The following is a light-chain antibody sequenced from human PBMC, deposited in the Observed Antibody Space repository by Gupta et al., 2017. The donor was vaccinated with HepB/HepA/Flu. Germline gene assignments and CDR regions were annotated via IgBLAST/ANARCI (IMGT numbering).Light chain of an antibody. V-gene: IGLV1-47*01. Sequence: QSVLTQPPSASGTPGQRVTISRSGSSSNIGTNYVYWYHQFPGTAPQVLMYRNDQRPSGVPDRFSGSKSGTSASLAISRLRSEDEADYYCAAWDDNLSAWVFGGGTKLTVL. CDR1: SSNIGTNY. CDR3: AAWDDNLSAWV. J-gene: IGLJ3*02. CDR2: RND.